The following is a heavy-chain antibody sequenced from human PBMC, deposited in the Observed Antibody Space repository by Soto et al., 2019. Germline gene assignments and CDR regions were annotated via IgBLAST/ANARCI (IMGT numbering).Heavy chain of an antibody. Sequence: ASVKVSCKASGYTFTSNSIGWVRQAPGQGLEWMGWINVYSGNTKYAQQLQGRVTLTTDTSTSTAYMDLRSLRSDDTAVYYCARKVATSEHFDYWGQGTLVTVSS. CDR3: ARKVATSEHFDY. J-gene: IGHJ4*02. V-gene: IGHV1-18*04. CDR2: INVYSGNT. D-gene: IGHD5-12*01. CDR1: GYTFTSNS.